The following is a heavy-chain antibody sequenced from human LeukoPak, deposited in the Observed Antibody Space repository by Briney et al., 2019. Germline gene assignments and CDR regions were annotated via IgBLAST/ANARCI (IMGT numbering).Heavy chain of an antibody. D-gene: IGHD3-22*01. Sequence: PSETLSLTCTVSGGSISSYYWSWIRQPPGKGLEWIGYIYYSGSTNYNPSLKSRVTISVDTSKNQFSLKLSSVTAADAAVYYCARATYYDSSGYYYDAYAFDIWGQGTTVTVSS. J-gene: IGHJ3*02. CDR3: ARATYYDSSGYYYDAYAFDI. CDR1: GGSISSYY. V-gene: IGHV4-59*01. CDR2: IYYSGST.